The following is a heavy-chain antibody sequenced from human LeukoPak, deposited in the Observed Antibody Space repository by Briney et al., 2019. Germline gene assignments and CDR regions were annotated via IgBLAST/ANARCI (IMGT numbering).Heavy chain of an antibody. CDR1: GFTFSSYS. CDR3: ASRIQLWLDAFDI. Sequence: PGGSLRLSCAASGFTFSSYSMNWVRQAPGKGLEWVSSISSSSSYIYYADSVKGRFTISRDNAKNSLYLQMNSLRAEDTAVYYCASRIQLWLDAFDIWGQGTMVTVSS. V-gene: IGHV3-21*01. CDR2: ISSSSSYI. J-gene: IGHJ3*02. D-gene: IGHD5-18*01.